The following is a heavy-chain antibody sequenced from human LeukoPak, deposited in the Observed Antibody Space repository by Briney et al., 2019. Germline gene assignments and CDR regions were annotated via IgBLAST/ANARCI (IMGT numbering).Heavy chain of an antibody. V-gene: IGHV4-4*07. CDR3: ARDRTGYCSGGSCYSGAFDI. Sequence: SETLSLTCTVSGGSISSYYWSWIRQPPGKGLEWIGRIYTSGSTNYNPSLKSRVTTSVDTSKNQFSLKLSSVTAADTAVYYCARDRTGYCSGGSCYSGAFDIWGQGTMVTVSS. J-gene: IGHJ3*02. CDR2: IYTSGST. D-gene: IGHD2-15*01. CDR1: GGSISSYY.